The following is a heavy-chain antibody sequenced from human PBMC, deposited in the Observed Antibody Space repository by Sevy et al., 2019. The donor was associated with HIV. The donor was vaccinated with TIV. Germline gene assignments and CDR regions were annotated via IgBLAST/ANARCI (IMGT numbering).Heavy chain of an antibody. Sequence: GGSLRLSCAASGITFTIYTMNWVRQAPGKGLEWVSSIRSSSSYIYYADSVKGRFTISRDNAKSSLYLQMNSLRAEDTAVYYCAREDSNGVCYSHWGQGTLVTVSS. CDR2: IRSSSSYI. J-gene: IGHJ4*02. CDR3: AREDSNGVCYSH. CDR1: GITFTIYT. D-gene: IGHD2-8*01. V-gene: IGHV3-21*01.